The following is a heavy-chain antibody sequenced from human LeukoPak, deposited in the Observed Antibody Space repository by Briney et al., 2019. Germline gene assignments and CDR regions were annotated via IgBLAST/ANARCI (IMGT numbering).Heavy chain of an antibody. CDR2: ISGSGGST. J-gene: IGHJ4*02. Sequence: GGSLRLSCAASGFTFSSYAMSWVRQAPGKGLEWVSAISGSGGSTYYADSVKGRPTISRDNSKNTLYLQMNSLRAEDTAVYYCAKGARYYGSGPGLQNLYYFDYWGQGTLVTVSS. V-gene: IGHV3-23*01. D-gene: IGHD3-10*01. CDR1: GFTFSSYA. CDR3: AKGARYYGSGPGLQNLYYFDY.